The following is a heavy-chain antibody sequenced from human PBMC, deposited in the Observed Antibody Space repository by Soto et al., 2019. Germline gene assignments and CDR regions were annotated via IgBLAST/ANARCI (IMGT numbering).Heavy chain of an antibody. J-gene: IGHJ4*02. CDR1: GYTFTSYG. D-gene: IGHD2-15*01. V-gene: IGHV1-18*01. CDR3: ARVHCSGGSCYSDFDY. Sequence: QVQLVQSGAEVKKPGASVKVSCKASGYTFTSYGISWVRQAPGQGLEWMGWISAYNGNTNYAQKLQGRVTMTTDTSKSAAYMELRSLRSDDTAVYYCARVHCSGGSCYSDFDYWGQGTLVTVSS. CDR2: ISAYNGNT.